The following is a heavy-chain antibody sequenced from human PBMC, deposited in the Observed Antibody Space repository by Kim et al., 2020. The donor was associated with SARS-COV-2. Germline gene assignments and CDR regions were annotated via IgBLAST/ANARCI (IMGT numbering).Heavy chain of an antibody. D-gene: IGHD3-9*01. CDR2: IKSKTDGGTT. CDR3: TTLLRYFDWLAVKYYYYGMAV. CDR1: GFTFSNAW. V-gene: IGHV3-15*01. Sequence: GGSLRLSCAASGFTFSNAWMSWVRQAPGKGLEWVGRIKSKTDGGTTDYAAPVKGRFTISRDDSKNPLYLQMNSLKTEDTSVYYCTTLLRYFDWLAVKYYYYGMAVWGQGTTVTVSS. J-gene: IGHJ6*02.